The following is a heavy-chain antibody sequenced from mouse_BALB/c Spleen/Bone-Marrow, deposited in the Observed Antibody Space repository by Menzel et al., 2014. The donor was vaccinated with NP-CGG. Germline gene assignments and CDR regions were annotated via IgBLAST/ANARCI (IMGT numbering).Heavy chain of an antibody. CDR3: TYMGYYGSSYAMDY. V-gene: IGHV1S16*01. CDR1: GYTSTSYW. J-gene: IGHJ4*01. CDR2: INPSNGGT. D-gene: IGHD1-1*01. Sequence: VKLQESGAELVKPGASVKLSCKASGYTSTSYWMHWVKLRPGQGFEWIGEINPSNGGTNYNEKFKRKATLTVDKSSSTAYMQLSSLTSEDSAVYYCTYMGYYGSSYAMDYWGQGTSVTVSS.